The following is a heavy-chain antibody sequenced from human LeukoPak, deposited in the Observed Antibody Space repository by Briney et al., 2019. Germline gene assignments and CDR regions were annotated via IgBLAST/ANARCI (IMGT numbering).Heavy chain of an antibody. V-gene: IGHV3-9*01. CDR1: GFTFDDYA. Sequence: GRSLRLSCAASGFTFDDYAMHWVRQAPGKGLEWVSGISWNSGSIGYADSVKGRFTVSRDTSKNTVYLQMTSLRVEDTAVYYCAKENDFWSGPEGWGQGTLVTVSS. D-gene: IGHD3-3*01. CDR2: ISWNSGSI. CDR3: AKENDFWSGPEG. J-gene: IGHJ4*02.